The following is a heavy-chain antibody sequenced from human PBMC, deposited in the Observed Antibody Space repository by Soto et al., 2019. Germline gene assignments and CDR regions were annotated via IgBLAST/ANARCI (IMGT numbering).Heavy chain of an antibody. CDR1: EFTFGCYS. CDR2: ISISSSYI. J-gene: IGHJ5*02. CDR3: ARDGCGVPFLYSAHTPRSTDP. V-gene: IGHV3-21*04. D-gene: IGHD3-10*01. Sequence: PGGSLRLSCAACEFTFGCYSMKWVRQAPGKWLGWCSGISISSSYIXXAYSVKGRXTISRYNATNSXDLQMXSLRAEDTAVYYCARDGCGVPFLYSAHTPRSTDP.